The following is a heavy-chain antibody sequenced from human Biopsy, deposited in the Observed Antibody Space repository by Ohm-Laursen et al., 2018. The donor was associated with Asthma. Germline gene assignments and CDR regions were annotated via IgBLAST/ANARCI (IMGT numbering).Heavy chain of an antibody. D-gene: IGHD6-13*01. CDR1: GDSISSYY. CDR3: ARSLYSNSWQYAWFDS. J-gene: IGHJ5*01. CDR2: IYFSGST. V-gene: IGHV4-59*07. Sequence: SDTLSLTCSVSGDSISSYYWSWIRQPPGKGLEWIGYIYFSGSTNYNPSLKSRVTISVDTSKNQFSLRLSSVTAADTAVYYCARSLYSNSWQYAWFDSWGQGTLVTVSS.